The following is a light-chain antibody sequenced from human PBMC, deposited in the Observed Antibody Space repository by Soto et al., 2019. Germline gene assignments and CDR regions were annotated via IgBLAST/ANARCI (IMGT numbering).Light chain of an antibody. CDR3: QQSYSTPPIT. CDR2: SAS. Sequence: EIVMTQSPGTLSVSPGERATLTCRASQSVHNNYLAWYQQKPGQAPRLLIYSASTRAPGIPARFSGSGSGTDFSLTISRLEPEDFATYYCQQSYSTPPITFGQGTRLEIK. J-gene: IGKJ5*01. V-gene: IGKV3-20*01. CDR1: QSVHNNY.